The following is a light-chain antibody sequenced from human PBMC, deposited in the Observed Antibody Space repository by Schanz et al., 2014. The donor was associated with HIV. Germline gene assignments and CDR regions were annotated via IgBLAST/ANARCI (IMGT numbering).Light chain of an antibody. Sequence: EIVMTQSPATLSVSPGERATLSCRASQSVSSSYLAWYQQKPGQAPRLLIYGASSRATGIPDRFSGSGSGTDFTLTISSLEPEDFAVYYCQQRSKWPQTFGQGTKVEI. CDR3: QQRSKWPQT. CDR1: QSVSSSY. CDR2: GAS. J-gene: IGKJ1*01. V-gene: IGKV3D-20*02.